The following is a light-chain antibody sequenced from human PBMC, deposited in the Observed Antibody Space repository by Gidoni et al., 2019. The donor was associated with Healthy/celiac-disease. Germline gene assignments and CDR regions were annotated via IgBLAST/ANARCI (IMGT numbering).Light chain of an antibody. CDR3: AAWDDSLNGVV. CDR2: SNN. CDR1: SSNIGSNT. J-gene: IGLJ2*01. Sequence: QSVLTQPPSASGTPGQRVTISCSGSSSNIGSNTVNWYQQLPGTAPKLLTYSNNQRPSGVPDRFSGSKSGTSASLAIGGLQSEDEADYYCAAWDDSLNGVVFGGGTKLTVL. V-gene: IGLV1-44*01.